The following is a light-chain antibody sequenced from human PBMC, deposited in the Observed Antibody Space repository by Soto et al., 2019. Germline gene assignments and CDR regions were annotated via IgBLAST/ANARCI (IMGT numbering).Light chain of an antibody. CDR3: QQYRSYPYT. J-gene: IGKJ2*01. CDR2: LAS. V-gene: IGKV1-16*01. Sequence: DIQMTQSPSSLSASVGDRVTITCRASQGISSFLAWFQQKPGKAPKSLIYLASTLQSGVPSTFSGSGSGTHFTLTISSLQPEDFGTYYCQQYRSYPYTFGQGTKLEI. CDR1: QGISSF.